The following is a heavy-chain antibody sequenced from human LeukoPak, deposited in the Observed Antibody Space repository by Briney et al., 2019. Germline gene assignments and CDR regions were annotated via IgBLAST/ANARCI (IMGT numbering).Heavy chain of an antibody. Sequence: SETLSLTCTVSGGSISSYYWSWIRQPPGKGLEWIGYIYYSGSTNYNPSLKSRVTISVDTSKDQFSLKLSSVTAADTAVYYCARAQYSSSWYRDANNWFDPWGQGTPVTVSS. J-gene: IGHJ5*02. CDR1: GGSISSYY. CDR3: ARAQYSSSWYRDANNWFDP. CDR2: IYYSGST. D-gene: IGHD6-13*01. V-gene: IGHV4-59*01.